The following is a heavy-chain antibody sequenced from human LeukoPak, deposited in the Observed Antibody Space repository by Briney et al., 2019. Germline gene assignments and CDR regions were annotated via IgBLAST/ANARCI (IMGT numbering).Heavy chain of an antibody. CDR2: ISSSGSTI. CDR3: ARDSAQWLVSYYYYYYMDV. D-gene: IGHD6-19*01. CDR1: GFTFSSYE. V-gene: IGHV3-48*03. Sequence: GGSLRLSCAASGFTFSSYEMNWVRQAPGKGLEWVSYISSSGSTIYYADSVKGRFTISRDNAKNSLYLQMNSLRAEDTAVYYCARDSAQWLVSYYYYYYMDVWGKGTTVTISS. J-gene: IGHJ6*03.